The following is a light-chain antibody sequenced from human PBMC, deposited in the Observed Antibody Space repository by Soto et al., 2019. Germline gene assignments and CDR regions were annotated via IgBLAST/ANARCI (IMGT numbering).Light chain of an antibody. Sequence: QAVVTQSPSASASLGASVNLTCTLSSGHSTFAIAWHQLRPEKGPRYLMKLSSDGSHFKGDGIPERFSGSSSGSERFLTISSLQSDDEAEYYCQTWGSGTWVFGGGTKVTVL. V-gene: IGLV4-69*01. J-gene: IGLJ3*02. CDR1: SGHSTFA. CDR3: QTWGSGTWV. CDR2: LSSDGSH.